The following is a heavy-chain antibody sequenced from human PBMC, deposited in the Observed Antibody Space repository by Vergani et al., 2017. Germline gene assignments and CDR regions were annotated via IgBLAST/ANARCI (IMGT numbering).Heavy chain of an antibody. CDR2: ISSNGGST. D-gene: IGHD3-9*01. V-gene: IGHV3-64D*06. J-gene: IGHJ4*02. CDR3: VKGRYFDWLPLDY. Sequence: EVQLVESGGGLVQPGGSLRLSCSASGFTFSSYAMHWVRQAPGKGLEYVSAISSNGGSTYYADSVKGRFTIFRDNSKNTRYLQMRSLRAEDTAVYYCVKGRYFDWLPLDYWGQGTLVTVSS. CDR1: GFTFSSYA.